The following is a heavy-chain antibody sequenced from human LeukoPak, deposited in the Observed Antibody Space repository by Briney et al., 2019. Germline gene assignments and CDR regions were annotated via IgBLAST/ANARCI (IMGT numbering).Heavy chain of an antibody. Sequence: GGSLRLSCAASGFTFSSYGMHWVRQAPGKGLEWVAFIRYDGSNKYYADSVKGRFTISRDNCKNTLYLQMNSLRAEDTAVYYCAKDPNYYDSSGYYGFWGQGTLVTVSS. J-gene: IGHJ4*02. V-gene: IGHV3-30*02. CDR2: IRYDGSNK. D-gene: IGHD3-22*01. CDR1: GFTFSSYG. CDR3: AKDPNYYDSSGYYGF.